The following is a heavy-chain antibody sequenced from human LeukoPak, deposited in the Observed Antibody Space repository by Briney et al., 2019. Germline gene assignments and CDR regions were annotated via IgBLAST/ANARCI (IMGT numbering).Heavy chain of an antibody. Sequence: GGSLRLSCAASGFTFSSYSMNWVRQAPGKGLEWVSSISSSSSYIYYADSVKGRFTISRDNAKNSLYLQMNSLRAEDTAVYYCARGSGGAMATYYMDVWGKGTTVTVSS. CDR1: GFTFSSYS. V-gene: IGHV3-21*01. J-gene: IGHJ6*03. D-gene: IGHD5-18*01. CDR2: ISSSSSYI. CDR3: ARGSGGAMATYYMDV.